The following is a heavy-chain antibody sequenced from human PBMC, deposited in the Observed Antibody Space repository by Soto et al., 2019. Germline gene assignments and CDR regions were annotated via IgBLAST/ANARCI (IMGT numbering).Heavy chain of an antibody. CDR2: IIPIFGTA. CDR1: GGTFSSYA. D-gene: IGHD3-10*01. Sequence: SVKVSCKASGGTFSSYAISWVRQAPGQGLEWMGGIIPIFGTANYAQKFQGRVTITADKSTSTAYMELSSLRSEDTAVYYCARGTVTVGELCHWGQGTLVTVSS. V-gene: IGHV1-69*06. CDR3: ARGTVTVGELCH. J-gene: IGHJ4*02.